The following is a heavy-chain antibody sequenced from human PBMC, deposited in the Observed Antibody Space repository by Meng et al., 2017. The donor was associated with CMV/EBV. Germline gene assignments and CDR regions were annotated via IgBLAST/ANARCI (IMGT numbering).Heavy chain of an antibody. CDR2: ITGRGDDT. Sequence: GESLKISCAASGFTFSDYAMAWVRQAPGRGLEWVSAITGRGDDTYHADSVKGRLTISRDNSKNTLSLPMISLRAEDTAVYYCAKGSANSRPYYFDFWGRGTLVTVSS. V-gene: IGHV3-23*01. CDR3: AKGSANSRPYYFDF. J-gene: IGHJ4*02. CDR1: GFTFSDYA. D-gene: IGHD3-3*01.